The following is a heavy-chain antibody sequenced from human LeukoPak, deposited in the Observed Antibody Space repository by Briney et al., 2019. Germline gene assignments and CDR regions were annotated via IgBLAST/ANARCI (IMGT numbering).Heavy chain of an antibody. D-gene: IGHD3-22*01. Sequence: GASVKVSCKASGDTFTSYGFSWVRQAPGQGLEWMGWISTYNGNTNYAQKLQGRVTLTTDTSTYTAYMELRSLRSDDTAVYYCARNHYDGRGYPKFDYWGQGTLVTVSS. CDR1: GDTFTSYG. CDR2: ISTYNGNT. J-gene: IGHJ4*02. CDR3: ARNHYDGRGYPKFDY. V-gene: IGHV1-18*01.